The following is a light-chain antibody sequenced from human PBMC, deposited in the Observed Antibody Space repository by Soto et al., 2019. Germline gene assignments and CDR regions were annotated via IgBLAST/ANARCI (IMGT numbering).Light chain of an antibody. CDR2: AAS. J-gene: IGKJ1*01. CDR3: QQSYSTPRT. V-gene: IGKV1-39*01. Sequence: DIQMTPFPSSLSASVGDRVTITCRASQSISSYLNWYQQKPGKAPKILIYAASSLRSGVPSRFSGSGSGRDFTLTIISLQPEDLATYYCQQSYSTPRTFGQGTKVDI. CDR1: QSISSY.